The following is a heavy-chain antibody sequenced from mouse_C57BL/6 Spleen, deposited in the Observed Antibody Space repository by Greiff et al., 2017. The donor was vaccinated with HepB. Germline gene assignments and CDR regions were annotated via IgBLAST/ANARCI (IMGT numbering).Heavy chain of an antibody. Sequence: EVQLQQSGPELVKPGASVKISCKASGYTFTDYYMNWVKQSHGKSLEWIGDINPNNGGTSYNQKFKGKATLTVDKSSSTAYMELRSLTSEDSAVYYCARLAAQADWGQGTTLTVSS. CDR3: ARLAAQAD. D-gene: IGHD3-2*02. J-gene: IGHJ2*01. CDR1: GYTFTDYY. V-gene: IGHV1-26*01. CDR2: INPNNGGT.